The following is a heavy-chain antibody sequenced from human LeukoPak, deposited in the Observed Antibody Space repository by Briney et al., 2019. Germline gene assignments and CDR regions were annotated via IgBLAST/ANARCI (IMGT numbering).Heavy chain of an antibody. V-gene: IGHV1-3*01. CDR3: ARDTNYYDSSVPETYAFDI. J-gene: IGHJ3*02. CDR1: GYTFTSYA. D-gene: IGHD3-22*01. Sequence: ASVKVSCKASGYTFTSYAMHWVRQAPGQRLEWMGWINAGNGNTKYSQKFQGRVTITRDTSASTAYMELSSLRSEDTAVYYCARDTNYYDSSVPETYAFDIWGQGTMVTVSS. CDR2: INAGNGNT.